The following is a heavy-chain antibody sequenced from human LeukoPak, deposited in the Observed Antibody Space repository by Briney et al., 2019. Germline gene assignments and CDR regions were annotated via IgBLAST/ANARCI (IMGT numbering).Heavy chain of an antibody. V-gene: IGHV3-48*03. J-gene: IGHJ4*02. CDR2: ISSSGSTI. Sequence: GGSLRVSCAASGFTFSSYEMNWVRQAPGKGLEWVSYISSSGSTIYYADSVKGRFTISRDNAKNSLYLQMNSLRAEDTAVYYCARCSGSYLIDYWGQGTLVTVSS. CDR1: GFTFSSYE. CDR3: ARCSGSYLIDY. D-gene: IGHD1-26*01.